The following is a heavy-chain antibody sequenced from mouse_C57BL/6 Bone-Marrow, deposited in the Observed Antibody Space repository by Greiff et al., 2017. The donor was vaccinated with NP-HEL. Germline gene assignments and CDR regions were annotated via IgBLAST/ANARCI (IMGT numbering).Heavy chain of an antibody. D-gene: IGHD2-1*01. V-gene: IGHV1-63*01. Sequence: QVQLKQSGAELVRPGTSVKMSCKASGYTFTNYWIGWAKQRPGHGLEWIGDIYPGGGYTNYIEKFKGKATLTADKSSSTAYMQFSSLTSEDSAIYYCAREGIYYGNFYAMDYWGQGTSVTVSS. J-gene: IGHJ4*01. CDR2: IYPGGGYT. CDR1: GYTFTNYW. CDR3: AREGIYYGNFYAMDY.